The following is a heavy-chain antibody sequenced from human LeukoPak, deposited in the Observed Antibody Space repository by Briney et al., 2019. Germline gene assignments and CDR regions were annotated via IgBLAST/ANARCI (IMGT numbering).Heavy chain of an antibody. D-gene: IGHD3-10*01. Sequence: PGGSLRLSCAASGFTFSSYGMHWVRQAPGKGLEWVAVIWYDGSNKYYADSVKGRFTISRDNSKNTLYLQMNSPRAEDTAVYYCARDDYGSGSYYNSFDPWGQGTLVTVSS. CDR2: IWYDGSNK. J-gene: IGHJ5*02. CDR1: GFTFSSYG. CDR3: ARDDYGSGSYYNSFDP. V-gene: IGHV3-33*01.